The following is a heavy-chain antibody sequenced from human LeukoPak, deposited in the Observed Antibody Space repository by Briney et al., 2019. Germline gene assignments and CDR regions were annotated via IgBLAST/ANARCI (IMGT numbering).Heavy chain of an antibody. CDR1: GFTFSSYW. J-gene: IGHJ5*02. CDR3: ARAPHGSKMGFGT. D-gene: IGHD3-10*01. V-gene: IGHV3-74*01. Sequence: GGSLRLPCAASGFTFSSYWMHGLRQAPGGGRLWLSCVNTEGSVTRYADSVKGRFTISRDNAKTTLYLQMNSQRAEDTAVYYCARAPHGSKMGFGTWGQGTLVTVSS. CDR2: VNTEGSVT.